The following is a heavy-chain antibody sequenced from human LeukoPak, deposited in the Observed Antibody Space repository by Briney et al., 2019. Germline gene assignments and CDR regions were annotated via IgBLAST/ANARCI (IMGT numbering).Heavy chain of an antibody. CDR1: GGSISSGGYY. J-gene: IGHJ6*02. CDR2: IYHSGST. V-gene: IGHV4-30-2*01. CDR3: ARERPYYGSGNFVGMDV. D-gene: IGHD3-10*01. Sequence: SETLSLTCTVSGGSISSGGYYWSWIRQPPGKGLEWIGYIYHSGSTYYNPSLKSRVTISVDRSKNQFSLKLSSVTAADTAVYYCARERPYYGSGNFVGMDVWGQGTTVSVS.